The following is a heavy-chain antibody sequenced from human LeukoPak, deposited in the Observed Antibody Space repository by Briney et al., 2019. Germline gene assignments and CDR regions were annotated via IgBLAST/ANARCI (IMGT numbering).Heavy chain of an antibody. J-gene: IGHJ4*02. D-gene: IGHD2-21*01. Sequence: GGSLRLSCAASGFTFSNYAMSWVRQAPGKGLEWVSSISGSGGSTYYADSVKGRFSISRDNSKNTLYLQMDSLRGEDTAVYYCAKDFRIGYSAHFDYWGQGALVTVSS. CDR3: AKDFRIGYSAHFDY. V-gene: IGHV3-23*01. CDR1: GFTFSNYA. CDR2: ISGSGGST.